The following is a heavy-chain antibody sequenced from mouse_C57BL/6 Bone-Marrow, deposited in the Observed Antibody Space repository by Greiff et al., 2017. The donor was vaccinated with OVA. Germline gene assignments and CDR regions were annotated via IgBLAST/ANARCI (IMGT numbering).Heavy chain of an antibody. D-gene: IGHD1-1*01. Sequence: QVQLKESGAELVRPGSSVKLSCKASGYTFTSYWMHWVKQRPIQGLEWIGNIDPSDSETHYNQKFKDKATLTVDKSSSTAYMQLSSLTSEDSAVYYCARGYYGSSYGYFDYWGQGTTLTVSS. CDR2: IDPSDSET. J-gene: IGHJ2*01. CDR3: ARGYYGSSYGYFDY. CDR1: GYTFTSYW. V-gene: IGHV1-52*01.